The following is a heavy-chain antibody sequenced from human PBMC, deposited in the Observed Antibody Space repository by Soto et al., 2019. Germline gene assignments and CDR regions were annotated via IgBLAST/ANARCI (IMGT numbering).Heavy chain of an antibody. Sequence: ASVKVCCKASGYTFTSYAIHWVRQAPGQRLEWMGWINAGNSDTKYSQKFQGRVTITSDTSASTAYMELSSLRSEDTAVYYCARTRLQSAFDIWGQGTMVTVSS. CDR3: ARTRLQSAFDI. J-gene: IGHJ3*02. CDR2: INAGNSDT. V-gene: IGHV1-3*01. CDR1: GYTFTSYA. D-gene: IGHD2-15*01.